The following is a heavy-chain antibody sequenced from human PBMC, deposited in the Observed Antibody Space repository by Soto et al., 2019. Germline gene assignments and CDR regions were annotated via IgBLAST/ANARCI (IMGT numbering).Heavy chain of an antibody. D-gene: IGHD4-17*01. CDR2: INAAKGNT. Sequence: QVQLVQSGAEVKKTGASVKVSCKASGYTFTSYTLHWVRQAPGQRPEWLGWINAAKGNTKYSEKFQDRVTITRDTSATTVFLELSGLTSEDTALYFCARGMFTTVTTLPNIWGQGTLVTVSS. J-gene: IGHJ3*02. CDR1: GYTFTSYT. CDR3: ARGMFTTVTTLPNI. V-gene: IGHV1-3*01.